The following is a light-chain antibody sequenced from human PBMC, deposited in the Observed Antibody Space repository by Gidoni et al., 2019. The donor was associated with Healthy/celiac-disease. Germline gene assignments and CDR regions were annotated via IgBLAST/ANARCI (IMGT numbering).Light chain of an antibody. V-gene: IGKV1-39*01. CDR2: AAS. CDR3: QQSYSTPH. Sequence: IQMTQSPSSLSASVGDRVTITCRASQSISSYLNWYQQKPGKAPKLLIYAASSLQSGVPSRFSGSGSGTDFTLTISSLQPEDFATYYCQQSYSTPHFGQGTKLEIK. CDR1: QSISSY. J-gene: IGKJ2*01.